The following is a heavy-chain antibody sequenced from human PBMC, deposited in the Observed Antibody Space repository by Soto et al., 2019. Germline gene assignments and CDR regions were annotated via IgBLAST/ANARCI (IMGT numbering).Heavy chain of an antibody. CDR2: IYYTGST. CDR1: GGSLSSYY. J-gene: IGHJ5*02. CDR3: ASALYCSGGSCSFDP. D-gene: IGHD2-15*01. Sequence: SETLSLTCTVSGGSLSSYYWSWIRQPPGKGLEWIGFIYYTGSTSYNPSLKSRVTISMDTSKNQFSLKLTSVTAADTAVYYCASALYCSGGSCSFDPWGQGTLVTVSS. V-gene: IGHV4-59*01.